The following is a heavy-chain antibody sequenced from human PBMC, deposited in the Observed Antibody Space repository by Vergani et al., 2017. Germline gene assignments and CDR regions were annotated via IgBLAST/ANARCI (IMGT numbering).Heavy chain of an antibody. D-gene: IGHD2-15*01. J-gene: IGHJ4*02. V-gene: IGHV3-30*02. CDR2: TRYDGIVE. CDR1: GFTFTNYG. Sequence: QVQLVESGGGAVQPGGSLRLSCAASGFTFTNYGMHWVRQAPGKGLEWVAFTRYDGIVEYYGDSVRGRFTISRDNSKNTLYLQMNRLRPEDTAVYYCATAGAAYFRGASCYDFFEYWGQGTLVTVSS. CDR3: ATAGAAYFRGASCYDFFEY.